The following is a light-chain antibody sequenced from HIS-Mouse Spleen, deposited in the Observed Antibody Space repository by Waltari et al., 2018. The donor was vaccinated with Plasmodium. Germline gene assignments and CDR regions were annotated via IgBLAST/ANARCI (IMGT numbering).Light chain of an antibody. CDR2: EGS. Sequence: SYELTPPPSVSVSPGQTARITCSGDALPNKYAYWYQQKSGQAPVLVIYEGSKRPSGTPGGFAGSSSGTMATLTISGAQVEDEADYYCYSTDSSGNHRVFGGGTKLTVL. CDR1: ALPNKY. V-gene: IGLV3-10*01. J-gene: IGLJ3*02. CDR3: YSTDSSGNHRV.